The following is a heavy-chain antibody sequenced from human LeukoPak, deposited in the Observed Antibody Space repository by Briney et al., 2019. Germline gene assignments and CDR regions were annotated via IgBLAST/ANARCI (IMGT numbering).Heavy chain of an antibody. D-gene: IGHD1-1*01. CDR3: VRDVSQRRHFDY. Sequence: SETLSLTCAVSGDSISSAAYYWSWIRQPPGKGLEWIGYFYGSGSASYNPSLKSRVTISLDRSSNQFSLKMSSVTAADTAVYYCVRDVSQRRHFDYWGQGTLVTVSS. V-gene: IGHV4-30-2*01. J-gene: IGHJ4*02. CDR1: GDSISSAAYY. CDR2: FYGSGSA.